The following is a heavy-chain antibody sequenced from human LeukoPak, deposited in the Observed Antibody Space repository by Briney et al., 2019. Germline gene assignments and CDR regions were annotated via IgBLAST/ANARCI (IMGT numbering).Heavy chain of an antibody. CDR3: AREGVVVSAAVDY. J-gene: IGHJ4*02. Sequence: GGSLRLSCAASGFTFSSYSMNWVRQAPGKGLEWVSYISISGSTIYYADSVKGRFTISRDNAKNSLYLQMNSLRAEDTAVYYCAREGVVVSAAVDYWGQGTLVTVSS. V-gene: IGHV3-48*04. D-gene: IGHD2-2*01. CDR2: ISISGSTI. CDR1: GFTFSSYS.